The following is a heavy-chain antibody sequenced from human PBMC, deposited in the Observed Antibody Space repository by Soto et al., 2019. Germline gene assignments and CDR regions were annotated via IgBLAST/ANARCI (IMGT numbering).Heavy chain of an antibody. Sequence: GGSLRLSCASSGFTVSSNYMSWVRQAPGKGLEWVSAISYNGGGTYYVDSVKGRFTISRDNSKNTLYLQMNSLRAEDTAVYYYARDIRGIAASWGQGTLVTVSS. J-gene: IGHJ4*02. CDR1: GFTVSSNY. CDR2: ISYNGGGT. D-gene: IGHD6-25*01. CDR3: ARDIRGIAAS. V-gene: IGHV3-66*01.